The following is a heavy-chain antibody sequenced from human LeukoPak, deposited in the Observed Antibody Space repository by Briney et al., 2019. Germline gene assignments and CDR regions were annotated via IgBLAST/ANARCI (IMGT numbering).Heavy chain of an antibody. D-gene: IGHD5-18*01. J-gene: IGHJ4*02. V-gene: IGHV3-7*01. Sequence: GGSLRLSCAASGFTFSSYWMTWVRQAPGKGLEWVANINQDESEKYYVDSVKGRFTISRDNAKNSLYLQMNSLRAEDTAVYFCSTATYSSGYPYFESWGQGTLVTVSS. CDR1: GFTFSSYW. CDR2: INQDESEK. CDR3: STATYSSGYPYFES.